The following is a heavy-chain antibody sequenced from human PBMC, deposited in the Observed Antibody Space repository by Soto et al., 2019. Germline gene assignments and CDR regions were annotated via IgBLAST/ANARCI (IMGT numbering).Heavy chain of an antibody. Sequence: PSEMLCLTCSVAGGSIVDYYGSCIRQPPGKGLEWIGYIYYSGSTNYNPSLKSRVTISVDTSKNQFSLKLSSVTAADTAVYYCARALESGNYGMDVWGQGTTVTVSS. CDR2: IYYSGST. J-gene: IGHJ6*02. CDR1: GGSIVDYY. V-gene: IGHV4-59*01. CDR3: ARALESGNYGMDV.